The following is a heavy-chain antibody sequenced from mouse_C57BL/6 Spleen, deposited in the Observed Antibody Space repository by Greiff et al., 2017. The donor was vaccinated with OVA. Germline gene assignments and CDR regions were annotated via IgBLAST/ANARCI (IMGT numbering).Heavy chain of an antibody. CDR2: ISSGGSYT. V-gene: IGHV5-6*01. D-gene: IGHD5-1*01. J-gene: IGHJ4*01. Sequence: EVMLMESGGDLVKPGGSLKLSCAASGFAFSSYGMSWVRQTPDKRLEWVATISSGGSYTYYPDSVKGRFTISRDNAKNTLYLQMSSLKSEDTAMYYCARGEYSMDYWGQGTSVTVSS. CDR1: GFAFSSYG. CDR3: ARGEYSMDY.